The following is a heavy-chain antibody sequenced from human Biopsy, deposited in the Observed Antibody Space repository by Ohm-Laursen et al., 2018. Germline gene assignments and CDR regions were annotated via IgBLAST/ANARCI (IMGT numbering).Heavy chain of an antibody. Sequence: SVKASCKASGYTFTKYGISWVRQAPGQGLEWMGWISPYNGDTDYAQKLQGRVTMTTDTSTSTAYMDLRSLRSDDTAVYYCARDRWPHVTLLGLVVFDFWGQGTLVIVSS. J-gene: IGHJ4*02. D-gene: IGHD3-3*01. CDR1: GYTFTKYG. CDR3: ARDRWPHVTLLGLVVFDF. CDR2: ISPYNGDT. V-gene: IGHV1-18*01.